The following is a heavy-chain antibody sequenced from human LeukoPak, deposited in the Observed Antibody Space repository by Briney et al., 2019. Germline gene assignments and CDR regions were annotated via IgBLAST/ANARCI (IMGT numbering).Heavy chain of an antibody. CDR2: IYYSGST. CDR3: ARQLNRAATYIVVVVAAIDAFDI. Sequence: SETLSLTCTVSGGSISSSSYYWGWIRQPPGKGLEWIGSIYYSGSTYYNPSLKSRVTISVDTSKNQFSLKLSSVTAADTAVYYCARQLNRAATYIVVVVAAIDAFDIWGQGTMVTVSS. D-gene: IGHD2-15*01. V-gene: IGHV4-39*01. J-gene: IGHJ3*02. CDR1: GGSISSSSYY.